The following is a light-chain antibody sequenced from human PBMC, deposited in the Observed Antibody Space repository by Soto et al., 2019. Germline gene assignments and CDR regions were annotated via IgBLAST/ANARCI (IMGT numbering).Light chain of an antibody. J-gene: IGKJ4*01. V-gene: IGKV1-27*01. CDR3: QNYNSAPLT. CDR2: AAS. Sequence: DIQMTQSPSSLSASVGDRVTITCRASQGITYYLAWYQQKPGKVPKLLIYAASTLQSGVPSRSSGGGSGADFTLTISSLQPEDVATYYCQNYNSAPLTFGGGTKVDIK. CDR1: QGITYY.